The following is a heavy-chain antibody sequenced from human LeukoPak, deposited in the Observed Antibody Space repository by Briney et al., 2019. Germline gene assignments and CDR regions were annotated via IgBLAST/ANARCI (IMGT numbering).Heavy chain of an antibody. V-gene: IGHV3-23*01. CDR3: AKDPRRGMITVTTVYY. Sequence: PGGSLRLSCAASGFTFSSYAMSWVRQAPGKGLEWVSAISGSGGSTYYADSVKGRFTISRDNSKNTLYLQMNSLRAEDTAVYYCAKDPRRGMITVTTVYYWGQGTLVTVSS. CDR1: GFTFSSYA. CDR2: ISGSGGST. J-gene: IGHJ4*02. D-gene: IGHD4-17*01.